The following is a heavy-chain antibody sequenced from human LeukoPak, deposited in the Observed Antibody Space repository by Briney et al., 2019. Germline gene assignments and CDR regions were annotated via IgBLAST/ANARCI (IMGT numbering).Heavy chain of an antibody. D-gene: IGHD1-26*01. J-gene: IGHJ4*02. CDR2: VSSDGRNK. V-gene: IGHV3-30*14. CDR1: GFMFGHHA. Sequence: GGSLRLPCAASGFMFGHHAMHWVRQAPGKGLEWVARVSSDGRNKYYADSVTGRFTLSSDRFNNTLFLQVTSLTTEDTAVYYCVREGYSGRYYLPFDDWGQGTLVTVSS. CDR3: VREGYSGRYYLPFDD.